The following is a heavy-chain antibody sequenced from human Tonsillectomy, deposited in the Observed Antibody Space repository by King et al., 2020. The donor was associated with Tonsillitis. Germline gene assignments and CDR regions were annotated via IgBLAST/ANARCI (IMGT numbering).Heavy chain of an antibody. V-gene: IGHV3-30*04. CDR2: MSFDGSNK. Sequence: QLVQSGGGVVQPGRSLRLSCAASGFTFGHYAMHWVRQAPGKGLEWVAVMSFDGSNKYYADSVKGRFSISGDSSKNTLYLQMNSLRTEDTAVYYCARVLAVNYYYDMDVWGPGTTVTVSS. CDR1: GFTFGHYA. J-gene: IGHJ6*02. CDR3: ARVLAVNYYYDMDV. D-gene: IGHD6-19*01.